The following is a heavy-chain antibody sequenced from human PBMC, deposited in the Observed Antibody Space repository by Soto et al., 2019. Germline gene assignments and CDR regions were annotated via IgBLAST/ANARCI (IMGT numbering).Heavy chain of an antibody. Sequence: GGSLRLSCAASGFPFSDYYMSWIRQAPGKGLEWVSYISSSSSYTNYADSVKGRFTISRDNAKNSLYLQMNSLRAEDTAVYYCARVRSASAFDSWGQGTMVTVS. CDR2: ISSSSSYT. J-gene: IGHJ3*02. V-gene: IGHV3-11*06. CDR3: ARVRSASAFDS. CDR1: GFPFSDYY.